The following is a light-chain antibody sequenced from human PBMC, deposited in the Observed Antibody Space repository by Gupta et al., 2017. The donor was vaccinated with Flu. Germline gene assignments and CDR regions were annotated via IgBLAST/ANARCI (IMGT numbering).Light chain of an antibody. J-gene: IGLJ1*01. V-gene: IGLV2-14*01. CDR1: RSDIGDYKY. CDR2: EVT. CDR3: SSYATTDTLV. Sequence: SITISCTGTRSDIGDYKYVSWYQQYPGKAPKLIIYEVTNRPSRVSSRFSGSKSGNTASLTISGLQAEDEGDYFCSSYATTDTLVFGSGTTVTV.